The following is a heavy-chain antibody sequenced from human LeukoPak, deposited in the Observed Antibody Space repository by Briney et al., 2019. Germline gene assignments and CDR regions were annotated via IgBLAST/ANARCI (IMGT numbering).Heavy chain of an antibody. D-gene: IGHD2-21*02. J-gene: IGHJ5*02. CDR3: ARLVAVTGTVDYFDP. V-gene: IGHV4-59*08. CDR1: GGSISSYY. Sequence: SETLSLTCTVSGGSISSYYWSWIRLPPGKGLEWIAYIYFTGSTNYNPSLKSRVTISLDTSKNQFSLELTSVTAADTAVYYRARLVAVTGTVDYFDPWGQGTVVTVSS. CDR2: IYFTGST.